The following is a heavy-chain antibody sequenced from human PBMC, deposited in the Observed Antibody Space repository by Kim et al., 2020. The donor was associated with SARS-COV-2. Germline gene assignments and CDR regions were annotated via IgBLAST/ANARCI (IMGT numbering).Heavy chain of an antibody. Sequence: DTRYSPSFQGQVTISADKSISTAYLQWSSLKASDTAMYYCASGLYTAIDYWGQGTLVTVSS. D-gene: IGHD5-18*01. J-gene: IGHJ4*02. V-gene: IGHV5-51*01. CDR2: DT. CDR3: ASGLYTAIDY.